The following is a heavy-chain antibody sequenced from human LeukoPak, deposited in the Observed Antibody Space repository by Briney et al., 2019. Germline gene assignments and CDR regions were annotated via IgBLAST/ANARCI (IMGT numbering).Heavy chain of an antibody. CDR3: ARHAGPTYYYDSSGYDAFDI. Sequence: SETLSLTCAVSGGSISSYYWSWIRQPPGKGLEWIGYIYYSGSTNYNPSLKSRVTISVDTSKNQFSLKLSSVTAADTAVYYCARHAGPTYYYDSSGYDAFDIWGQGTMVTVSS. D-gene: IGHD3-22*01. V-gene: IGHV4-59*08. CDR2: IYYSGST. CDR1: GGSISSYY. J-gene: IGHJ3*02.